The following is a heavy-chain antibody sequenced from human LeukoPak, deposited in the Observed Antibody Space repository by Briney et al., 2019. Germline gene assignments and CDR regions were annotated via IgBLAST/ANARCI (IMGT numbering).Heavy chain of an antibody. J-gene: IGHJ4*02. D-gene: IGHD3-22*01. CDR1: GFTFSSYA. Sequence: PGGSLRLSCAASGFTFSSYAMHWVRQAPGKGLEYVSAISSNGGSTYYANSVKGRFTISRDNSKNTLYLQMGSLRAEDMAVYYCARGMGPYYYDSSGYYSPLGYWAQGTLVTVSS. CDR2: ISSNGGST. CDR3: ARGMGPYYYDSSGYYSPLGY. V-gene: IGHV3-64*01.